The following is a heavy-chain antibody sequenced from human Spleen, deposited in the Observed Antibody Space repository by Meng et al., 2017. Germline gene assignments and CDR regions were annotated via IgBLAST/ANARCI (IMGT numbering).Heavy chain of an antibody. J-gene: IGHJ6*02. V-gene: IGHV3-48*03. CDR2: ISSSGSTI. D-gene: IGHD1-26*01. Sequence: LSLTCAASGFTFSSYEMNWVRQAPGKGLEWVSYISSSGSTIYYADSVKGRFTISRDNAKNSLYLQMNSLRAEDTAVYYCARGFHSGSYYYYYYYGMDVWGQGTTVTVSS. CDR1: GFTFSSYE. CDR3: ARGFHSGSYYYYYYYGMDV.